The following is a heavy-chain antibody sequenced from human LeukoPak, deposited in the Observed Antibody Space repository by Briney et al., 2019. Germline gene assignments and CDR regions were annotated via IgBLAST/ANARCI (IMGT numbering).Heavy chain of an antibody. Sequence: GGSLRLSCAVSGITLSNYGMSWVRQAPGKGLEWVAGISGSGGSTNYAESVKGRFTISSDNRKNTLFLQMNSLRAEDTAVYFCAKRGVVIRVILVGFHKEAYYFDSWGQGALVTVSS. CDR3: AKRGVVIRVILVGFHKEAYYFDS. J-gene: IGHJ4*02. CDR1: GITLSNYG. CDR2: ISGSGGST. V-gene: IGHV3-23*01. D-gene: IGHD3-22*01.